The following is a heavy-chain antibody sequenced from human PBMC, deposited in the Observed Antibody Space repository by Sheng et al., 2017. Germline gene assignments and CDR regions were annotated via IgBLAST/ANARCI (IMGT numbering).Heavy chain of an antibody. Sequence: EVQLVESGGGIVQPGGSLRLSCAASAFTFSGFWIHWVRQSPGKGLEWVSRVNIDGTITTYADSVKGRFTISRDNAKNTVSLQLNSLRVDDTAVYYCARGLXGTAVGFDIWGQGTVVTVSS. V-gene: IGHV3-74*01. CDR2: VNIDGTIT. CDR3: ARGLXGTAVGFDI. J-gene: IGHJ3*02. D-gene: IGHD1-7*01. CDR1: AFTFSGFW.